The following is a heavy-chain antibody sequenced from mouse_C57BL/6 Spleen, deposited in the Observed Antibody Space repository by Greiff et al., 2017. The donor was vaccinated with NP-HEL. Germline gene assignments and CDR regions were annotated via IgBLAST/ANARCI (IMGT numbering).Heavy chain of an antibody. V-gene: IGHV5-17*01. J-gene: IGHJ3*01. Sequence: EVQRVESGGGLVKPGGSLKLSCAASGFTFSDYGMHWVRQAPEKGLEWVAYISSGSSTIYYADTVKGRFTISRDNAKNTLFLQMTSLRSEDTAMYYCARPGSSYVDWFAYWGQGTLVTVSA. CDR1: GFTFSDYG. D-gene: IGHD1-1*01. CDR2: ISSGSSTI. CDR3: ARPGSSYVDWFAY.